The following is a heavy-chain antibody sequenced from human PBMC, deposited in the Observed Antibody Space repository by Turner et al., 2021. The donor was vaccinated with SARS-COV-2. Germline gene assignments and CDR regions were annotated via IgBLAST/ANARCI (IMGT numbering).Heavy chain of an antibody. Sequence: VQLVESGGGLVKPGGSLRLSCAASGFPFSSYSMNWVRQAPEKGLEWVASINSGSSYIYYADSLKGRVTISRDNTKRSLFLQMNSLRVEDTAVYYCTRSRDYYGSGTYYNYDYWGLGTLVTVSS. V-gene: IGHV3-21*02. D-gene: IGHD3-10*01. CDR1: GFPFSSYS. J-gene: IGHJ4*02. CDR3: TRSRDYYGSGTYYNYDY. CDR2: INSGSSYI.